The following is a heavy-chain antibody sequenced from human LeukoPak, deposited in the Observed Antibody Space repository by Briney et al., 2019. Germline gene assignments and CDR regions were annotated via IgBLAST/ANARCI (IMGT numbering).Heavy chain of an antibody. CDR1: GYTFTGYY. Sequence: ASVKVSCKASGYTFTGYYMHWVRQAPGQGLEWMGWINPNSGGTNYAQKFQGRVTMTRDTSISTAYMELSRLRSDDTALYYCARVTLQAAEYFQHWGQGTLVTVSS. D-gene: IGHD5-24*01. V-gene: IGHV1-2*02. J-gene: IGHJ1*01. CDR2: INPNSGGT. CDR3: ARVTLQAAEYFQH.